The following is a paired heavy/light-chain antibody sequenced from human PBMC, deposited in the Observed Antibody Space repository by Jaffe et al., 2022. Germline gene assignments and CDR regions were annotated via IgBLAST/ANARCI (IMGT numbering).Light chain of an antibody. CDR2: AAS. Sequence: EIVMTQSPATLSFSPGERATLSCRASQSVRTNLAWYQQKPGQAPRLIIFAASTRATGIPARFSGSGSGTEFTLTITSLRSEDFAVYYCQQYSDWPPYTFGQGTKLE. V-gene: IGKV3-15*01. CDR3: QQYSDWPPYT. CDR1: QSVRTN. J-gene: IGKJ2*01.
Heavy chain of an antibody. D-gene: IGHD3-10*01. V-gene: IGHV1-69*01. CDR1: GGIFNNYA. CDR3: ARAYTSETYYSPLIY. J-gene: IGHJ4*02. Sequence: QVQLVQSGAEVKKPGSSVKVSCETSGGIFNNYALNWVRQAPGQGLEWMGGIIPMSGAPNYAQKFQDRIAISADESTSTATMELRSLTSEDTAVYFCARAYTSETYYSPLIYWGQGTLVTVSS. CDR2: IIPMSGAP.